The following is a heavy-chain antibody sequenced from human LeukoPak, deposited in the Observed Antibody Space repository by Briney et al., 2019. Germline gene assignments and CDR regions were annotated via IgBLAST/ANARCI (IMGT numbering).Heavy chain of an antibody. Sequence: SETLSLTCAVYGGSFSGYYWSWIRQPPGKGLEWIGEINHSGSTNYNPSLKSRVTISVDTSKNQFSLKLGSVTAADTAVYYCARGPSYYDFWQEFDYWGQGTLVTVSS. V-gene: IGHV4-34*01. J-gene: IGHJ4*02. CDR1: GGSFSGYY. CDR3: ARGPSYYDFWQEFDY. D-gene: IGHD3-3*01. CDR2: INHSGST.